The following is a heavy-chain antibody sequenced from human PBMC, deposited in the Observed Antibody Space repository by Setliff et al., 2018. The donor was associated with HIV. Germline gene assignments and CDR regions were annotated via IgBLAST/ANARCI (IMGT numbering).Heavy chain of an antibody. CDR3: ARDGEHSGYDWFRYLDY. D-gene: IGHD5-12*01. J-gene: IGHJ4*02. CDR2: ISSSSSYI. CDR1: GFTFSSYS. V-gene: IGHV3-21*01. Sequence: GGSLRLSCAASGFTFSSYSMNWVRQAPGKGLEWVSSISSSSSYIYYADSVKGRFTISRENAKNSLYLQMNSLRAEDTAVYYCARDGEHSGYDWFRYLDYWGQGTLVTVSS.